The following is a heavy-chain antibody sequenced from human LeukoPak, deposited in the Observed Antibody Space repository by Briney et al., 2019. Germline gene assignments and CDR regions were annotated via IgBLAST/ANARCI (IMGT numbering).Heavy chain of an antibody. CDR2: IGISGSST. V-gene: IGHV3-23*01. Sequence: GGSLRLSCAASGFTFSTYAMNWVRQAPGKGLEWVSTIGISGSSTYYADSVRGRFTISRDNSKNTLYLQVSSLTAEDTAVYYCAKGFSTVDYYYYGMDVWGQGTTVTVSS. D-gene: IGHD2/OR15-2a*01. CDR3: AKGFSTVDYYYYGMDV. J-gene: IGHJ6*02. CDR1: GFTFSTYA.